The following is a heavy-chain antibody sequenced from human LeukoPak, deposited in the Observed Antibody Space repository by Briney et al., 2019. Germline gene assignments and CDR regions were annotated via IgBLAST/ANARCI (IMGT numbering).Heavy chain of an antibody. CDR1: GFTFSSYS. V-gene: IGHV3-21*01. CDR2: ISSSSSYI. Sequence: PGGSLRLSCAASGFTFSSYSMNWVRQAPGKGLEWVSSISSSSSYIYYADSVKGRFTISRDNAKNSLYLQMNSLRAEDTAVYYCASLRYYYDSSGPYGGYYFDYWGQGTLVTVSS. CDR3: ASLRYYYDSSGPYGGYYFDY. D-gene: IGHD3-22*01. J-gene: IGHJ4*02.